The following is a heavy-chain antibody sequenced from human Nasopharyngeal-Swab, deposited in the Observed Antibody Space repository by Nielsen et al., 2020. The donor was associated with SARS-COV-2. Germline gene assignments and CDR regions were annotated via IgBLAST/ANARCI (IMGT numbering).Heavy chain of an antibody. CDR1: GYTFTSYY. CDR3: AASQWGEYFDY. D-gene: IGHD3-16*01. J-gene: IGHJ4*02. V-gene: IGHV1-24*01. Sequence: ASVKVSCKASGYTFTSYYMHWVRQAPGQGLEWMGGFDPEDGETIYAQKFQGRVTMTEDTSIDTAYMELRSLRSEDTAVYYCAASQWGEYFDYWGQGTLVSVSS. CDR2: FDPEDGET.